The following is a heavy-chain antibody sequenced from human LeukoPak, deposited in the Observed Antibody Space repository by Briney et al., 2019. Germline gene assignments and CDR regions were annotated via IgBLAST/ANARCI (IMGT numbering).Heavy chain of an antibody. Sequence: SQTLSLTCTVSGGSISSSDYYWSWVRQHPGKGLEWIGYIYYSGSTYYNPSLKSRITISVDTSKNQFSVKLSSVTAADTAVYYCARVFGYSSGWSIIDYWGQGTLVTVSS. D-gene: IGHD6-19*01. CDR2: IYYSGST. CDR3: ARVFGYSSGWSIIDY. J-gene: IGHJ4*02. CDR1: GGSISSSDYY. V-gene: IGHV4-31*03.